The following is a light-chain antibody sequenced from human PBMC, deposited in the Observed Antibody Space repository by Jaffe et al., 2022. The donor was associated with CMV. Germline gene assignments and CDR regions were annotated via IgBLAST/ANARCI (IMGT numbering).Light chain of an antibody. CDR2: DAS. J-gene: IGKJ4*01. V-gene: IGKV3-11*01. CDR1: QSVSTS. Sequence: EIVLTQSPATLSLSPGERATLSCRASQSVSTSLVWYQQKPGQAPRLVIYDASKRATAIPARFSGSGSGTDFTLTISSLEPEDFAVYYCQQRSDWPLTFGGGTKVEIK. CDR3: QQRSDWPLT.